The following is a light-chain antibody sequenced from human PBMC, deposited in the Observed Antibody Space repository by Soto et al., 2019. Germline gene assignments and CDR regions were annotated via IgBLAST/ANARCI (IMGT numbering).Light chain of an antibody. CDR1: QSVSSN. CDR2: GAS. V-gene: IGKV3-15*01. Sequence: EIVMMQSPATLSVSPGERATLSCRASQSVSSNLVWHQQKPGQAPRLLIYGASTRATGIPARFSGSGSGAEFTLTITSLQSEDFAVYYCQHRRTFGQGTKV. CDR3: QHRRT. J-gene: IGKJ1*01.